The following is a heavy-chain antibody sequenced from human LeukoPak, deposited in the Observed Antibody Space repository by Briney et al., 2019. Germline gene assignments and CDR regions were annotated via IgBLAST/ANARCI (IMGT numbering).Heavy chain of an antibody. CDR3: ARRAIAEGFDY. D-gene: IGHD6-13*01. V-gene: IGHV3-48*03. CDR1: GFTFSSYE. Sequence: GGSLRLSCAVSGFTFSSYEMNWVRQAPGKGLEWVSYISSSGRTIYYADSVKGRFTISRDSARNSLDLRMNSLRVEDTAVYYCARRAIAEGFDYWGQGTLVTVSS. J-gene: IGHJ4*02. CDR2: ISSSGRTI.